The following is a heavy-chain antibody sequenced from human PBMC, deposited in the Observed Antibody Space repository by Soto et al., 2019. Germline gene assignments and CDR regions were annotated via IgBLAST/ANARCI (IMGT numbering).Heavy chain of an antibody. CDR3: ARLNDYGDDYYYYGMDV. D-gene: IGHD4-17*01. Sequence: SETLSLTCTVSGGSISSSSYYWGWIRQPPGEGLEWIGSIYYSGSTYYNPSLKSRVTISVDTSKNQFSLKLSSVTAADTAVYYCARLNDYGDDYYYYGMDVWGQGTTVTVSS. CDR1: GGSISSSSYY. V-gene: IGHV4-39*01. CDR2: IYYSGST. J-gene: IGHJ6*02.